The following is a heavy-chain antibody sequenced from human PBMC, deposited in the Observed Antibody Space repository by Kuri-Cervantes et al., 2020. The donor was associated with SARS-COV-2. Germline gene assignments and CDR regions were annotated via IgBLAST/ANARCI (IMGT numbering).Heavy chain of an antibody. CDR2: INYSGTT. V-gene: IGHV4-30-4*01. CDR3: ARLRRHNNAWFVTGYYMDV. D-gene: IGHD3-10*01. J-gene: IGHJ6*03. Sequence: SETLSLTCTVSGGSISSGDYYCSWIRQPPGKGLEWIGEINYSGTTNYNPSLKSRVTMSVDTSKNQFSLNLTSVTAADTAVYYCARLRRHNNAWFVTGYYMDVWGKGTTVTVSS. CDR1: GGSISSGDYY.